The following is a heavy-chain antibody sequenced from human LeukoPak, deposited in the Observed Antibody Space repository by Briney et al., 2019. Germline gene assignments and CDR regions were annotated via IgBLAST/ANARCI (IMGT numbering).Heavy chain of an antibody. Sequence: GASVKVSCKASGYTFTCYYMHWVRQPPGQGLEWMGWISPNSGGRNYAQKFQGRVTMTRDTSVSTAYMELSNLRSDDTAVYYCARGTTVTTPFDYWGQGTLVTVSS. D-gene: IGHD4-17*01. CDR2: ISPNSGGR. CDR3: ARGTTVTTPFDY. J-gene: IGHJ4*02. CDR1: GYTFTCYY. V-gene: IGHV1-2*02.